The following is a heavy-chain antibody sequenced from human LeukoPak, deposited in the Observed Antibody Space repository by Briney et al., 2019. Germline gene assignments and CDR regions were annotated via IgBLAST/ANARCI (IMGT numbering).Heavy chain of an antibody. CDR2: INHSGST. J-gene: IGHJ4*02. Sequence: PSETLSLTCAVYGGSFSGYYWSWIRQPPRKGLEWIGEINHSGSTNYNPSLKSRVTISVDTSKNQFSLKLSSVTAADTAVYYCARGKGRTYYYDSSGYTLDYWGQGTLVTVSS. CDR3: ARGKGRTYYYDSSGYTLDY. D-gene: IGHD3-22*01. V-gene: IGHV4-34*01. CDR1: GGSFSGYY.